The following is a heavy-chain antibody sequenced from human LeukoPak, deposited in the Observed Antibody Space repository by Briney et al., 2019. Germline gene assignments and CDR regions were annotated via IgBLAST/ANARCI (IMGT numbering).Heavy chain of an antibody. Sequence: ASVKVSCKASGYTFTGYYMHWVRQAPGQGLEWRGWINPNSGGTNYAQKFQGRVTMTRDTSISTAYMELSRLRSDDTAVYYCASALGTTGTARHFDYWGQGTLVTVSS. CDR2: INPNSGGT. D-gene: IGHD1-1*01. V-gene: IGHV1-2*02. CDR3: ASALGTTGTARHFDY. CDR1: GYTFTGYY. J-gene: IGHJ4*02.